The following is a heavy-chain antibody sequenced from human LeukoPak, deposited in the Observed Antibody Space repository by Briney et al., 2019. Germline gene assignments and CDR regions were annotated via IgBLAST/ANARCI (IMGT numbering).Heavy chain of an antibody. D-gene: IGHD3-16*02. J-gene: IGHJ4*02. V-gene: IGHV4-59*01. CDR2: IYYSGST. Sequence: SETLSLTCTVSGGSISSYYWSWIRQPPGKGLEWIGYIYYSGSTNYNPSLKSRVTISVDTSKNQFSLKLSSVTAADTAVYYCARGKGDYVWGSYPFFFFDYWGQGTLVTVSS. CDR1: GGSISSYY. CDR3: ARGKGDYVWGSYPFFFFDY.